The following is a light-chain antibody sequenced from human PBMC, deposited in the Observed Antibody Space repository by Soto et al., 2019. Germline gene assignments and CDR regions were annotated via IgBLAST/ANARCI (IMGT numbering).Light chain of an antibody. CDR2: GTS. J-gene: IGKJ4*01. V-gene: IGKV3-15*01. Sequence: EIVMTQYPATLSVSPGERATLSCRASQSVSSYLAWYQQKPGQAPRLLIYGTSARATGISARFSGSGSGTEFTLTISSLQSEDFAVYFCQQYNLWPLTFGGGTKVEIK. CDR1: QSVSSY. CDR3: QQYNLWPLT.